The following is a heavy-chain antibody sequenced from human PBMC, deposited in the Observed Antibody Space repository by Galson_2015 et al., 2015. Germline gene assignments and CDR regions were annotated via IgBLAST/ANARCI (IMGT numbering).Heavy chain of an antibody. Sequence: SLRLSCAASGFTFSSYWMHWVRQAPGKGLVWVSRISGDGSGTNYADSVKGRFTISRDNAKNTLYLQMNSLRAEDTAVYYCVRDYGGKYDYWGQGTLVTVSS. CDR1: GFTFSSYW. D-gene: IGHD4-23*01. J-gene: IGHJ4*02. V-gene: IGHV3-74*01. CDR2: ISGDGSGT. CDR3: VRDYGGKYDY.